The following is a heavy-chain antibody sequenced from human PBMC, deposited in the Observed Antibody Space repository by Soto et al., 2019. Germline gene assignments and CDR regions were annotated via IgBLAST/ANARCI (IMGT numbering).Heavy chain of an antibody. CDR2: ISYDGSNK. CDR1: GFTFSSYG. Sequence: QVQLVESGGGVVQPGRSLRLSCAASGFTFSSYGMHWVRQAPGKGLEWVAVISYDGSNKYYADSVKGRFTISRDNSKNTLYLQMNSLRAEDTAVYYCARYRGGDVYAAALFDYWGQGTLVTVSS. D-gene: IGHD2-8*01. CDR3: ARYRGGDVYAAALFDY. V-gene: IGHV3-30*03. J-gene: IGHJ4*02.